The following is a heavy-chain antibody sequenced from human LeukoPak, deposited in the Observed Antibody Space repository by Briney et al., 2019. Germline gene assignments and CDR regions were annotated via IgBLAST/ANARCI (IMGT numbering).Heavy chain of an antibody. V-gene: IGHV3-23*01. CDR2: ISGSGGST. J-gene: IGHJ4*02. D-gene: IGHD6-13*01. CDR3: AKDISSWYYFDY. CDR1: GFTFSSYS. Sequence: GGSLRLSCAASGFTFSSYSMNWVRQAPGRGLEWVSAISGSGGSTYYADSVKGRFTISRDNSKNTLYLQMNSLRAEDTAVYYCAKDISSWYYFDYWGQGTLVTVSS.